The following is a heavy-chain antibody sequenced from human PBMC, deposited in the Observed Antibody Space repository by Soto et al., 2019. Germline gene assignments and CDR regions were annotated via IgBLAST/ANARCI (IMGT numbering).Heavy chain of an antibody. CDR1: GFTFSSNW. J-gene: IGHJ6*02. CDR2: IKQDGSEK. D-gene: IGHD6-19*01. V-gene: IGHV3-7*03. Sequence: PGGSLRLSCAASGFTFSSNWMSWVRQAPGKGLEWVANIKQDGSEKYYVDSVKGRFTISRDNAKNSLYLQMNSLRAEDTAVYYCAARAVAGEYYYYGMDVWGQGTTFTVSS. CDR3: AARAVAGEYYYYGMDV.